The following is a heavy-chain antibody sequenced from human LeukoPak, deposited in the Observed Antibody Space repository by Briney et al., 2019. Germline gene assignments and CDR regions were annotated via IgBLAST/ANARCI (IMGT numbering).Heavy chain of an antibody. D-gene: IGHD3-3*01. V-gene: IGHV3-48*04. CDR2: ISGSSSGSTSII. CDR1: GIIFSTYA. CDR3: ARDFWSGYYTED. J-gene: IGHJ4*02. Sequence: GGSLRLSCEFSGIIFSTYAMNWVRQTPGKGLEWISYISGSSSGSTSIIHYADSVKGRFTISRDNAKNSLHLQMDSLSVEDTAVYYCARDFWSGYYTEDWGQGALVIVSS.